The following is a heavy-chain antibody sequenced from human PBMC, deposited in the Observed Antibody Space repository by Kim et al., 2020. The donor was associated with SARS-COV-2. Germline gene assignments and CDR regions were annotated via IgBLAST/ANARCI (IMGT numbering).Heavy chain of an antibody. V-gene: IGHV3-53*01. Sequence: GSTYYADSVRARFTISRDNANNMLYLQMNSLKAEDTALYYCARRVEGTFNFWGQGTVVTVSS. J-gene: IGHJ3*01. CDR2: GST. CDR3: ARRVEGTFNF.